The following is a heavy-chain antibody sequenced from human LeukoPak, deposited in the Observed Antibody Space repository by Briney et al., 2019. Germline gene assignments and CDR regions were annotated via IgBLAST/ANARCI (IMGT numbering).Heavy chain of an antibody. CDR1: GFAFSSFY. CDR3: ARDRDWGLFDF. Sequence: PGASLRLSCAASGFAFSSFYMSWVREAPGKGLEWVANIKQDGSERYYVDSVEGRFTISRDNANNSLYLQMNSLRAEDTAVYYCARDRDWGLFDFWGQGTLVTVSS. J-gene: IGHJ4*02. V-gene: IGHV3-7*05. D-gene: IGHD7-27*01. CDR2: IKQDGSER.